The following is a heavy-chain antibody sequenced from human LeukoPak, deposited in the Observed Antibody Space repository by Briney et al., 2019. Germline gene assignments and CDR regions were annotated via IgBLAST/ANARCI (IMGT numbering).Heavy chain of an antibody. J-gene: IGHJ5*02. D-gene: IGHD3-3*01. CDR3: ARGAITIFGVVIIRGNWFDP. Sequence: SETLSLTCAVYGGSFSGYYWSWLRQPPGKGLEWIGEMSHSGSTNYNPSLKSRVTISVDTSKNQFSLKLSSVTAADTAVYYCARGAITIFGVVIIRGNWFDPWGQGTLVTVSS. V-gene: IGHV4-34*01. CDR2: MSHSGST. CDR1: GGSFSGYY.